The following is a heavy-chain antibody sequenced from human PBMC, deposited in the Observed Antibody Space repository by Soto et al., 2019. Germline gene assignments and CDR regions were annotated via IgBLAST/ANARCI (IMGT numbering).Heavy chain of an antibody. CDR2: ISSSGDSA. CDR1: GFIFSTYA. D-gene: IGHD4-17*01. Sequence: PGGSLRLSCAASGFIFSTYAMNWVRPAPGKGLEWVSAISSSGDSAYYAESVRGRFTISRDNSINTLYLQMRSLRPEYTAVYYCAHPRGYGVFDAVDIWGQGTMVTVSS. CDR3: AHPRGYGVFDAVDI. J-gene: IGHJ3*02. V-gene: IGHV3-23*01.